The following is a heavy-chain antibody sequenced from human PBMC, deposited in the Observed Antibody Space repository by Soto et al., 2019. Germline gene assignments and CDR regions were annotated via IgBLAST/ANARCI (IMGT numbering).Heavy chain of an antibody. V-gene: IGHV3-30*18. CDR3: VKAVGYCSSSSCRDYYYYYGMDV. CDR1: GFTFNNYG. Sequence: VGSLRLSCAASGFTFNNYGMHWVRQAPGKGLEWVAVISYDGGNKYHADSMKGRFTISRDNSKNTLYLQMNSLRAEDTAVYYCVKAVGYCSSSSCRDYYYYYGMDVWGQGTTVTVSS. CDR2: ISYDGGNK. J-gene: IGHJ6*02. D-gene: IGHD2-2*01.